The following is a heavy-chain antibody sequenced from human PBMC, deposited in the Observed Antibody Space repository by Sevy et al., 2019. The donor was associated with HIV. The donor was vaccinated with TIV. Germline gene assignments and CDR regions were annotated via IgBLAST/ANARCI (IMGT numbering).Heavy chain of an antibody. CDR3: ARDAPWIAVAGTFDY. J-gene: IGHJ4*02. CDR1: GYTFTSYY. CDR2: INPSGGST. V-gene: IGHV1-46*01. Sequence: ASVKVSCKASGYTFTSYYIHWVRQAPGQGLEWMGIINPSGGSTSYAQKFQGRVTMTRDTSTSTVYMELSSLRSEDTAVYYCARDAPWIAVAGTFDYWGQGTLVTVSS. D-gene: IGHD6-19*01.